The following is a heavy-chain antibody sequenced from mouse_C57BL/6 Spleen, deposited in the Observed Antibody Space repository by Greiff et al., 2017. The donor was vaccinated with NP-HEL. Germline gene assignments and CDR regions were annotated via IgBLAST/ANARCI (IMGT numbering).Heavy chain of an antibody. D-gene: IGHD1-1*01. CDR1: GYTFTGYW. J-gene: IGHJ3*01. CDR2: ILPGSGST. V-gene: IGHV1-9*01. Sequence: QVQLQQSGAELMKPGASVKLSCKATGYTFTGYWIEWVKQRPGHGLEWIGEILPGSGSTNYNEKFKGKATFTADTSSNTAYMQLSSLTTEDSAIYYCARGGYYYGSSYLWFAYWGQGTLVTVSA. CDR3: ARGGYYYGSSYLWFAY.